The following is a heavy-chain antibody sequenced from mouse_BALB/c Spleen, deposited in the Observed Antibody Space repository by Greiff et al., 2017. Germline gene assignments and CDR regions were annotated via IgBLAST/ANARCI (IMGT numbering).Heavy chain of an antibody. CDR1: GYYITSGYS. Sequence: EVKLMESGPDLVKPSQSLSLTCTVTGYYITSGYSWPWIRQFPGNKLEWMGYIHYSGSTNYNPSLNSRISINRDTSKNQFFLQLNSVTTEDTATYYCARAMYEATYWGQGTLVTVSA. CDR2: IHYSGST. J-gene: IGHJ3*01. V-gene: IGHV3-1*02. D-gene: IGHD2-14*01. CDR3: ARAMYEATY.